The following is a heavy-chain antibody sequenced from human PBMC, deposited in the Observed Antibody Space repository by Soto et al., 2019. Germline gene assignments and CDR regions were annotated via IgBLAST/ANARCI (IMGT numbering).Heavy chain of an antibody. D-gene: IGHD4-17*01. V-gene: IGHV3-30*18. J-gene: IGHJ6*02. Sequence: QVQLVESGGGVVQPGRSLRLSCAASGFAFSSYGMHWVRQAPSKGLEWVAVISYDGSNKYYADSVKGRFTISRDNSKNTLYLQMNSLRAEDTAVYYCAKGAYGDYGYYYGMDVWGQGTTVTVSS. CDR1: GFAFSSYG. CDR2: ISYDGSNK. CDR3: AKGAYGDYGYYYGMDV.